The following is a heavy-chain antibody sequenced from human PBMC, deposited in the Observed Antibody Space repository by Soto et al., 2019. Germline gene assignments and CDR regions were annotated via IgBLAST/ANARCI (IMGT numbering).Heavy chain of an antibody. CDR1: GGSISSYY. D-gene: IGHD6-13*01. CDR3: ARRVLAAAGDYYDS. V-gene: IGHV4-4*07. CDR2: IYSDGST. J-gene: IGHJ4*02. Sequence: SETLSLTCTVSGGSISSYYWSWIRQPAGKGLEWIGRIYSDGSTAYKSSLKSRVTMSVDTSKNQLSLRLTFVTAADTAVYYCARRVLAAAGDYYDSWGQGTLVTVSS.